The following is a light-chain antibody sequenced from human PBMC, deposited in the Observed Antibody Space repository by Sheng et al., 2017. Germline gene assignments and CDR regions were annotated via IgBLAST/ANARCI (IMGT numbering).Light chain of an antibody. V-gene: IGKV1-13*02. CDR2: DVS. Sequence: AIHLTQSPSSLSASVGDRVTITCRASQGISSALAWYQHKPGKAPKLLIYDVSSLDSGVPSRFSGSGSGTDFTLTISSLQPEDFATYYCQQFNSYPLTFGQGTRLEIQ. CDR1: QGISSA. J-gene: IGKJ5*01. CDR3: QQFNSYPLT.